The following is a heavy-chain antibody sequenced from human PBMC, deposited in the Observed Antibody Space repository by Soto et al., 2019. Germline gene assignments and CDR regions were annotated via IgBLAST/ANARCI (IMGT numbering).Heavy chain of an antibody. D-gene: IGHD6-19*01. CDR1: GVKLSSYS. CDR2: ISGSGGTI. CDR3: ARETGLRSSGWSYYFDF. V-gene: IGHV3-48*02. J-gene: IGHJ4*02. Sequence: SQRRSGAGGGVKLSSYSMHRVRQKQGKGLEWVSYISGSGGTIYYADSVKGRFTISRDNAKNSLSVQMNSLRDEDTAVYFCARETGLRSSGWSYYFDFWGQGTRVTVSS.